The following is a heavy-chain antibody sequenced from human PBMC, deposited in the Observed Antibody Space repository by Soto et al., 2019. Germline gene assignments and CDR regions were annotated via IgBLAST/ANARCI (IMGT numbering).Heavy chain of an antibody. Sequence: LRLSCIASGFTFSSYSMSWVRQAPGKGLEWVTGISGNGGSTYNADSVLGRVTISRDNSKNTLYLQMNSLRAEDTAVYYCAKMGPFSDSYQGDPYYYYGMDVWGQGTTVTVSS. V-gene: IGHV3-23*01. D-gene: IGHD2-15*01. CDR2: ISGNGGST. CDR1: GFTFSSYS. J-gene: IGHJ6*02. CDR3: AKMGPFSDSYQGDPYYYYGMDV.